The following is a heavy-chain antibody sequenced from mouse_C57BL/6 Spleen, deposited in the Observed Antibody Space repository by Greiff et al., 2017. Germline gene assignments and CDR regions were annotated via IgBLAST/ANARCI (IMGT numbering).Heavy chain of an antibody. V-gene: IGHV1-15*01. CDR1: GYTFTDYE. Sequence: VQLQQSGAELVRPGASVTLSCKASGYTFTDYEMHWVKQTPVHGLEWIGAIDPETGGTAYNQKFKGKAILTADKSSSTAYMELRSLTSEDSAVYYCTRDIGYYYGSSGYFDVWGTGTTVTVSS. D-gene: IGHD1-1*01. CDR3: TRDIGYYYGSSGYFDV. CDR2: IDPETGGT. J-gene: IGHJ1*03.